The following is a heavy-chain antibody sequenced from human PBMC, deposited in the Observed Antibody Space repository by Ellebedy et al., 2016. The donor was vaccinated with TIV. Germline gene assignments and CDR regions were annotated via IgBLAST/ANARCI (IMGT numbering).Heavy chain of an antibody. CDR2: ISPTSGSTI. CDR3: VRGAFDNSFDI. CDR1: GFTFSSYS. V-gene: IGHV3-48*02. Sequence: GGSLRLSXAASGFTFSSYSLDWVRQAPGKRLEWISYISPTSGSTIYYADSVRGRFTISKNTAKNTRYPQMRSLRDEDTAVYYCVRGAFDNSFDIWGQGTLVTVSS. J-gene: IGHJ3*02. D-gene: IGHD1-20*01.